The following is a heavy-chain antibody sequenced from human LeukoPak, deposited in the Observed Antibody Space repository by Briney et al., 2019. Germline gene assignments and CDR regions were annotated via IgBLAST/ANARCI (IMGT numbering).Heavy chain of an antibody. D-gene: IGHD3-16*02. CDR3: ARASRAFYDYVWGSYPAY. Sequence: GGSLRLSCAASGFTFSDYYMSWIRQAPGKGLEWVSYISSSSSYTNYADSVKGRFTISRDNAKSSLYLQMNSLRAEDTAVYYCARASRAFYDYVWGSYPAYWGQGTLVTVSS. V-gene: IGHV3-11*05. CDR2: ISSSSSYT. CDR1: GFTFSDYY. J-gene: IGHJ4*02.